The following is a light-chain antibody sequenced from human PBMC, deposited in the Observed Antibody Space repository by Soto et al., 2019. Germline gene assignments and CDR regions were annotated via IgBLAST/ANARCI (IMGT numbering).Light chain of an antibody. V-gene: IGKV3D-15*01. J-gene: IGKJ1*01. CDR2: DAS. Sequence: IVLTQSPATLSLSPGKRATLSCRASQSVSNKLVWFQQKPGQAPRLLIYDASNRATGIPARFSGSGSGTEFTLTISSLQSEDFAVYYCQQYNNWPPTWTFGQGTKVDI. CDR3: QQYNNWPPTWT. CDR1: QSVSNK.